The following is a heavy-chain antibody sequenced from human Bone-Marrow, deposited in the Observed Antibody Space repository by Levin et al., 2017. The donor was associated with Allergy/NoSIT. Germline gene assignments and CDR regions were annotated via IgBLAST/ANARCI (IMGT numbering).Heavy chain of an antibody. V-gene: IGHV3-21*01. CDR3: ARVTSSGWYENFDY. CDR1: GFTFSSYS. CDR2: MSSVIPFL. J-gene: IGHJ4*02. D-gene: IGHD6-19*01. Sequence: GGSLRLSCEASGFTFSSYSMTWVRQAPGRGRGGFPSMSSVIPFLYYAAQVKGRFSISRDNAKNSLYLQMNSLRVEDTAVYYCARVTSSGWYENFDYWGQGTLVTVSS.